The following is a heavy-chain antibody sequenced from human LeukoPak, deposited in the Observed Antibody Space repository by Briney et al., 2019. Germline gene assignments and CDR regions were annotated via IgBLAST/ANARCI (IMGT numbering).Heavy chain of an antibody. CDR3: ARDMPHYYDSSEDYFYYYYMDV. Sequence: PSQTLSLTCTVSGGSISSGRYWWSWIRQPAGKGLEWIGRMYTSGSTNYNPSLKSRVTISVDTSKNQFSLKLSSVTAADTAVYYCARDMPHYYDSSEDYFYYYYMDVWGKGTTVTVPS. D-gene: IGHD3-22*01. CDR1: GGSISSGRYW. V-gene: IGHV4-61*02. CDR2: MYTSGST. J-gene: IGHJ6*03.